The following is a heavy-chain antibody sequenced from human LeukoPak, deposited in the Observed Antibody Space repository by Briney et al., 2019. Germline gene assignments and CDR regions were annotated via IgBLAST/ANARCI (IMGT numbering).Heavy chain of an antibody. J-gene: IGHJ4*02. V-gene: IGHV3-30*18. Sequence: PGGSLRLSCAASGFTFSSYGMHWVRQAPGKGLEWAAVISYDGSNKYYADSVKGRFTISRDNSKNTLYLQMNSLRAEDTAVYYCAKDYGSGIFDYWGQGTLVTVSS. CDR3: AKDYGSGIFDY. CDR1: GFTFSSYG. D-gene: IGHD3-10*01. CDR2: ISYDGSNK.